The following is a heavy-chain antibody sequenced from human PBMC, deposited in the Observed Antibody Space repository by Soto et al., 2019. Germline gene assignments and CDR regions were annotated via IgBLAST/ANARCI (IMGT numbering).Heavy chain of an antibody. V-gene: IGHV3-23*01. CDR3: ARGRLAVGSDWFDS. Sequence: GGSLRLSCVASGITFNPNAMIWVRQAPGKGLEWVSAIDGDGGDTFFADFVKGRFTMSRDNSKNTVYLHMRSLTAEDTALYYCARGRLAVGSDWFDSWGPGTLVTVS. CDR2: IDGDGGDT. CDR1: GITFNPNA. J-gene: IGHJ5*01. D-gene: IGHD1-26*01.